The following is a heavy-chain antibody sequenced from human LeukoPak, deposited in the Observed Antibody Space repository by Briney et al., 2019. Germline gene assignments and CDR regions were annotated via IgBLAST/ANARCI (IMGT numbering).Heavy chain of an antibody. J-gene: IGHJ4*02. V-gene: IGHV1-2*06. CDR3: AIGMAAAGTFEY. CDR1: GYTFTAYY. D-gene: IGHD6-13*01. Sequence: ASVKLSCKASGYTFTAYYLYWVRQAPGQGLEWMGRFSPNSGGTDYAQKFQGRVTMTRDTSISTAYMELSSLRSDDTAVYYCAIGMAAAGTFEYWGQGTLVTVSS. CDR2: FSPNSGGT.